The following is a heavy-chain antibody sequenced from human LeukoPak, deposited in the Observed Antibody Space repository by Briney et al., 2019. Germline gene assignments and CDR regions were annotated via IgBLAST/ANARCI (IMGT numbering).Heavy chain of an antibody. D-gene: IGHD3-3*01. CDR1: GFTFSSYA. Sequence: GGSLRLSCAASGFTFSSYAMSWVRQAPGKGLERVSAISGSGGSTYYADSVKGRFTISRDNSKNTLCLQMNSLRAEDTAVYYCARVTGYYDFWSGYYTFDYWGQGTLVTVSS. V-gene: IGHV3-23*01. J-gene: IGHJ4*02. CDR2: ISGSGGST. CDR3: ARVTGYYDFWSGYYTFDY.